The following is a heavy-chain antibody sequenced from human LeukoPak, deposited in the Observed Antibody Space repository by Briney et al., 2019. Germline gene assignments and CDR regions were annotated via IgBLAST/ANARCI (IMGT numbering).Heavy chain of an antibody. CDR3: ARDLGYYDSSGYFPDWFDP. Sequence: SETLSLTCTVSGGSISSYYWSWIRQPPGKGLEWIGYIYYSGSTNYNPSPKSRVTISVDTSKNQFSLKLSSVTAADTAVYYCARDLGYYDSSGYFPDWFDPWGQGTLVTVSS. D-gene: IGHD3-22*01. CDR2: IYYSGST. V-gene: IGHV4-59*01. J-gene: IGHJ5*02. CDR1: GGSISSYY.